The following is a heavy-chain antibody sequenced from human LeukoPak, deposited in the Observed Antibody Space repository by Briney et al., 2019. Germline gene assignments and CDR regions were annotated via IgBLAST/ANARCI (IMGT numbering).Heavy chain of an antibody. CDR3: ARDIAVAGEELFDY. Sequence: PSETLSLTCTVSGGSISSGDYYWSWIRQPPGKGLEWIGYIYYSGSTYYNPSLKSRVTISVDTSKNQFSLKLSSVTAADTAVYYCARDIAVAGEELFDYWGQGTLVTVSS. V-gene: IGHV4-30-4*01. CDR2: IYYSGST. CDR1: GGSISSGDYY. D-gene: IGHD6-19*01. J-gene: IGHJ4*02.